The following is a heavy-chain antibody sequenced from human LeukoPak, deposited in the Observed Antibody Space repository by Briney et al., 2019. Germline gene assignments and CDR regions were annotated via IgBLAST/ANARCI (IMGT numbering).Heavy chain of an antibody. CDR2: IYYSGST. V-gene: IGHV4-59*08. Sequence: SETLTLTCTVSGGSISGYYWIWVRQPPGKGLEWVGHIYYSGSTDYNPSLKSRVTISVDDSKYQFSLRLTSVTRAAAAVYYCSRVYYDGRGSWFDYWGEGTLDTVSS. CDR1: GGSISGYY. J-gene: IGHJ4*02. D-gene: IGHD3-22*01. CDR3: SRVYYDGRGSWFDY.